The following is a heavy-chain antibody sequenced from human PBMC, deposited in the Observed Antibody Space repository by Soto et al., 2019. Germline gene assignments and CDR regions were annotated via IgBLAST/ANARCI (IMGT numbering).Heavy chain of an antibody. V-gene: IGHV4-39*01. J-gene: IGHJ2*01. CDR1: GGSISSSSYY. CDR2: IYYSGST. CDR3: ASLGYSSAASWGVGDWYFDL. Sequence: QLQLQESGPGLVKPSETLSLTCTVSGGSISSSSYYWGWIRQPPGKGREWIGSIYYSGSTNYNPALKRRVHMSLDTSKNQSSIKLSCVAAADTAVYYCASLGYSSAASWGVGDWYFDLWGRGTLVTVSS. D-gene: IGHD6-25*01.